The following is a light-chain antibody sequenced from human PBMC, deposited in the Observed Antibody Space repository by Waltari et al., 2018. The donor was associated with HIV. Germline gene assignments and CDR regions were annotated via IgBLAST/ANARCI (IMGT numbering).Light chain of an antibody. V-gene: IGKV1-39*01. CDR2: AAS. J-gene: IGKJ1*01. CDR1: QTIRNY. Sequence: DIQMTQSPSSLSASVGDRVTITCRASQTIRNYLHCYQQKPGRAPNLLISAASNLLSGVPSRFSGSSSGTDFILTITSLQPEDFATYYCQQTYSTPWTFGQGTQVEIK. CDR3: QQTYSTPWT.